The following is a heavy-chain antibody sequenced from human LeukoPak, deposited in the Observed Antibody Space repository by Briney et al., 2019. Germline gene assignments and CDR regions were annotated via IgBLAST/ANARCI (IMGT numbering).Heavy chain of an antibody. D-gene: IGHD6-13*01. Sequence: SETLSLTCTVSGGSISSGGYYWSWIRQHPGKGLEWIGYIYYSGSTYYNPSLKSRVTISVDTSKNQFSLKLSSVTAADTAVYYCVRDERIAAAAAREYYYYGMDVWGQGTTVTVSS. CDR3: VRDERIAAAAAREYYYYGMDV. V-gene: IGHV4-31*03. J-gene: IGHJ6*02. CDR1: GGSISSGGYY. CDR2: IYYSGST.